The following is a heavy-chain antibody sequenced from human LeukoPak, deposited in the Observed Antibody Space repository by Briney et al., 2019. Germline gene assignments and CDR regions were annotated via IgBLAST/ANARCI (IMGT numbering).Heavy chain of an antibody. Sequence: GGSLRLSCAASGFIVSNNHMSCVRQAPGKGLEWVSVIYTDGSTKYADSVKGRFTISRDNSKNTLYLQMSSLRAEDTAVYYCARDVSGYSYGYSWGQGTLVTVSS. CDR1: GFIVSNNH. J-gene: IGHJ4*02. V-gene: IGHV3-53*01. CDR3: ARDVSGYSYGYS. CDR2: IYTDGST. D-gene: IGHD5-18*01.